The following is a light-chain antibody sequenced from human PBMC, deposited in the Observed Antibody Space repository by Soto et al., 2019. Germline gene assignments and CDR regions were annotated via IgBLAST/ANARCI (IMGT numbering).Light chain of an antibody. J-gene: IGKJ2*01. Sequence: DIQMTQSPSSLSAPVGDRVTVTCRASQSISNYLNWYQQKPGRAPKLLIYAGTSLQSGVPSRFSGSASGTDFTLTIRSLQHEDFATYYCQQSFDTPYTFGQGTNLEIK. CDR2: AGT. CDR1: QSISNY. CDR3: QQSFDTPYT. V-gene: IGKV1-39*01.